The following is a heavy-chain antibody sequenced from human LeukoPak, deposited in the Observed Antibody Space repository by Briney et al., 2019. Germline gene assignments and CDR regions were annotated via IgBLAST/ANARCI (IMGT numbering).Heavy chain of an antibody. Sequence: PSETLSLTCTVSGGSINSGSYYWGWIRQPPGKGLEWIGSIYFSGNTYYNPSLESRVTISVDTSKNQFSLKLSSVTAADTAVYYCARDSAYYDSRSYTQIWGQGTLVTVSS. CDR3: ARDSAYYDSRSYTQI. V-gene: IGHV4-39*07. D-gene: IGHD3-22*01. J-gene: IGHJ4*02. CDR1: GGSINSGSYY. CDR2: IYFSGNT.